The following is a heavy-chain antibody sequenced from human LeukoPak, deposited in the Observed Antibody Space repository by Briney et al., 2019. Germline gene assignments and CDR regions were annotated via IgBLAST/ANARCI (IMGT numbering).Heavy chain of an antibody. CDR2: IYTGGTT. Sequence: GGSLRLSCAASGFTVSSYAMSWVRQAPGKGLECVSFIYTGGTTYYADSVKGRFTISRDNSKNTLYLQMNSLRAEDTAVYYCARDGGGAFDYWGQGTLVIVSS. CDR1: GFTVSSYA. D-gene: IGHD3-16*01. CDR3: ARDGGGAFDY. J-gene: IGHJ4*02. V-gene: IGHV3-53*01.